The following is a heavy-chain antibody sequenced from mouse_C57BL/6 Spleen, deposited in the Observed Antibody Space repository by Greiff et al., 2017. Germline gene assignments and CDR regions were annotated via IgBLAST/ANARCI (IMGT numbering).Heavy chain of an antibody. Sequence: VQLQQPGAELVKPGASVKMSCKASGYTFTSYWITWVKQRPGQGLEWIGDIYPGSGSTNYNEKFKSKATLTVDTSSSTAYMQLSSLTSEDSAVYYGARSNYDTGPYYVDYWGQGTTLTVAS. V-gene: IGHV1-55*01. CDR1: GYTFTSYW. D-gene: IGHD2-4*01. CDR3: ARSNYDTGPYYVDY. CDR2: IYPGSGST. J-gene: IGHJ2*01.